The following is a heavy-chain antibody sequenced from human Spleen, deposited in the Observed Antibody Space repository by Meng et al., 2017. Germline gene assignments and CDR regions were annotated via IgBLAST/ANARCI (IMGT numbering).Heavy chain of an antibody. V-gene: IGHV1-2*06. J-gene: IGHJ4*02. CDR3: ARDENVSLGKLFGDD. CDR1: GYTFTAYY. Sequence: ASVKVSCKPSGYTFTAYYIHWVRQAPGQGLEWMGHINPDTGDTLYAQKFQGRVSMTGDTSISTAYVELSGLRSDDTAVYYCARDENVSLGKLFGDDWGQGTLVTVSS. D-gene: IGHD2-21*01. CDR2: INPDTGDT.